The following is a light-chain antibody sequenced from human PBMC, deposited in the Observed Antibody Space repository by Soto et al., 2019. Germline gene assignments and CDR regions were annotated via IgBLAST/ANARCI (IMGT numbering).Light chain of an antibody. Sequence: QLVLTQSSSASASLGSSVKLTCTLSSGHRSYNIAWHQQQPGKAPRYLMKLEGSGSYNKGSGVPDRFSGSSSGADRYLTISNLQFEDEADYYCETWDSNTHRVFGGGTKVTVL. J-gene: IGLJ3*02. CDR1: SGHRSYN. CDR3: ETWDSNTHRV. V-gene: IGLV4-60*02. CDR2: LEGSGSY.